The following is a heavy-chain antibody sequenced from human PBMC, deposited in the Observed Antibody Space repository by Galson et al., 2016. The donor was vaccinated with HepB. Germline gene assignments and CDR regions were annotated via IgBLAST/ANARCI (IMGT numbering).Heavy chain of an antibody. CDR3: AKAKLWFGELLPGD. CDR2: ISHDGRKK. D-gene: IGHD3-10*01. V-gene: IGHV3-30*18. CDR1: GLRFSSYG. Sequence: SLRLSCAASGLRFSSYGMHWVRQAPGKGLEWVAVISHDGRKKYYGDSVQGRFTISRDNSKNTLYLQMNSLRAEDTAVYYCAKAKLWFGELLPGDWGQGTRVIASS. J-gene: IGHJ4*02.